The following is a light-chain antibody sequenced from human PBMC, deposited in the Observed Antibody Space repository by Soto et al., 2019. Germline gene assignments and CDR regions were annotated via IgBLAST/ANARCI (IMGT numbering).Light chain of an antibody. V-gene: IGLV2-11*01. Sequence: QLVLTQPRSVSGSPGQSVTISCTGTSSDVGGYNYVSWYQQHPGKAPKLMIYDVSKRPSGVPDRFSGSKSGNTASLTISGLQAEDEADYYCCSYAGSSNVFGTGTKVTVL. CDR1: SSDVGGYNY. CDR2: DVS. J-gene: IGLJ1*01. CDR3: CSYAGSSNV.